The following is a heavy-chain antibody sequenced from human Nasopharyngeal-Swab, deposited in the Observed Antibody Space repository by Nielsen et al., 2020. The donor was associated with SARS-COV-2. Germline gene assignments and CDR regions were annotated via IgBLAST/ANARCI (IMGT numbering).Heavy chain of an antibody. CDR2: IYPGYSDT. CDR1: GYRFSSYW. Sequence: GESLKISCDVSGYRFSSYWIGWVSQMPGKGLEWMGIIYPGYSDTRYSPSFQGQVTISADKSISTAYLQWSSLKASDTAMYYCARLGSSWSDYFDYWGQGTLVTVSS. V-gene: IGHV5-51*01. D-gene: IGHD6-13*01. J-gene: IGHJ4*02. CDR3: ARLGSSWSDYFDY.